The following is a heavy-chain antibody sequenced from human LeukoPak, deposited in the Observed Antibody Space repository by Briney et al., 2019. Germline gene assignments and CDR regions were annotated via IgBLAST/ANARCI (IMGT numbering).Heavy chain of an antibody. CDR2: INASGRT. J-gene: IGHJ4*02. D-gene: IGHD3-16*01. CDR1: GMSLTDFQ. V-gene: IGHV4-34*01. CDR3: ARGDWGGYFDY. Sequence: PSETLSLTCIVYGMSLTDFQWGWIRQSPGKGLEWIGGINASGRTNYNPSLKTSVFISRDTSKRQFSLNLTPVTAADTALYYCARGDWGGYFDYWGQGIQVTVSS.